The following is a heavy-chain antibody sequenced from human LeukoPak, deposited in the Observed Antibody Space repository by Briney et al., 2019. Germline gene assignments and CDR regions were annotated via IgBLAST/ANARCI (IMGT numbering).Heavy chain of an antibody. D-gene: IGHD6-13*01. CDR2: ISGSGGST. J-gene: IGHJ4*02. V-gene: IGHV3-23*01. CDR1: GFTFSSYA. Sequence: PGGSLRLSCAASGFTFSSYAMSWVRQAPGKGLEWVSAISGSGGSTYYADSVKGRFTISRDNSKNTLYLQMNSLRAEDTAVYYCAKDHRSIAAAGSKLDYWGQGTLVTVSS. CDR3: AKDHRSIAAAGSKLDY.